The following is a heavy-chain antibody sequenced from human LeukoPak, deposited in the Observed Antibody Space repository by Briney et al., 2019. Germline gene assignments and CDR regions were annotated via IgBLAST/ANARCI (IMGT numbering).Heavy chain of an antibody. CDR1: GDFISRSY. D-gene: IGHD3-10*01. CDR3: ARHMDTVVRGVPGRYFDY. V-gene: IGHV4-4*09. CDR2: IYTSGST. J-gene: IGHJ4*02. Sequence: SETLSLTCSVSGDFISRSYWSWIRQPPGKGLEWIGYIYTSGSTKYNPSLKSRFTISVDTSRNQFSLRLSSVTAADTAVYFCARHMDTVVRGVPGRYFDYWGQGILVTVSS.